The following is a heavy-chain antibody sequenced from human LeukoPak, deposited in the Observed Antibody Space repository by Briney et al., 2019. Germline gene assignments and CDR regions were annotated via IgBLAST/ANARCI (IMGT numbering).Heavy chain of an antibody. Sequence: PGGSLRLSCSASGFTFSNFAMTWVRQAPGKGLEWVSAISGSGGSTNYTDSVKGRFTISRDNAKNSLYLQVNSLRAEDTAVYYCAELGITMIGGVWGKGTTVTISS. CDR1: GFTFSNFA. D-gene: IGHD3-10*02. J-gene: IGHJ6*04. CDR2: ISGSGGST. V-gene: IGHV3-23*01. CDR3: AELGITMIGGV.